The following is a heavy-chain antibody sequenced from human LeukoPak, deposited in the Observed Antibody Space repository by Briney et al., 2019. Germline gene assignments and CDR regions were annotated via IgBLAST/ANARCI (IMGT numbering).Heavy chain of an antibody. CDR1: GYSISSGYY. CDR2: IYTSGST. D-gene: IGHD1-26*01. V-gene: IGHV4-4*07. Sequence: SETLSLTCTVSGYSISSGYYWGWIRQPAGKGLEWIGRIYTSGSTNYNPSLKSRVTMSVDTSKNQFSLKLSSVTAADTAVYYCARGIRGELFDYWGQGTLVTVSS. J-gene: IGHJ4*02. CDR3: ARGIRGELFDY.